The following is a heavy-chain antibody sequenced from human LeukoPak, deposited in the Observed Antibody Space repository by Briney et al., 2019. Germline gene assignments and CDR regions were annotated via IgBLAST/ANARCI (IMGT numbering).Heavy chain of an antibody. J-gene: IGHJ6*03. CDR3: ARGRDYYDSSGYYPTYYYYYYMDV. V-gene: IGHV4-61*02. D-gene: IGHD3-22*01. CDR1: GGSISSGSYY. Sequence: SQTLSLTCTVSGGSISSGSYYWSWIRQPAGKGLEWIGRIYTSGSTNYNPSLKSRVTISVDTSKNRFSLKLSSVTAADTAVYYCARGRDYYDSSGYYPTYYYYYYMDVWGKGTTVTVSS. CDR2: IYTSGST.